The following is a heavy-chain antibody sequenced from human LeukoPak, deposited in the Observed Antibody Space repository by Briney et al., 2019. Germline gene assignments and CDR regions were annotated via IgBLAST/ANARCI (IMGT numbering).Heavy chain of an antibody. J-gene: IGHJ4*02. CDR1: GYSFTSYW. CDR2: IYPGDSDT. D-gene: IGHD3-16*01. V-gene: IGHV5-51*01. CDR3: ARWHSPRGDVSYYFDY. Sequence: HGEPLKISCKGSGYSFTSYWIGWVRQMPGKGLEWMGIIYPGDSDTRYSPSFQGQVTISADKSISTAYLQWSSLKASDTAMYYCARWHSPRGDVSYYFDYWGQGTLVTVSS.